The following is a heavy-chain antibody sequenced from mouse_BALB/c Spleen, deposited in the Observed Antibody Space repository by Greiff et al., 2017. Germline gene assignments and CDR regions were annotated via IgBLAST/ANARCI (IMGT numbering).Heavy chain of an antibody. CDR2: IDPYDSET. V-gene: IGHV1-74*01. Sequence: QVQLQQSGAELMKPGASVKISCKATGYTFSSYWIEWVKQRPEQGLEWIGRIDPYDSETHYNQKFKDKAILTVDKSSSTAYMQLSSLTSEDSAVYYCASHGDYGPWFADWGQGTLVTVSA. J-gene: IGHJ3*01. D-gene: IGHD2-13*01. CDR3: ASHGDYGPWFAD. CDR1: GYTFSSYW.